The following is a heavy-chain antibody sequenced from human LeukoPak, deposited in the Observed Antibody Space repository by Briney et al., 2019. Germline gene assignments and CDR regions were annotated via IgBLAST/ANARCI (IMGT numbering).Heavy chain of an antibody. CDR1: GFTFSNFV. V-gene: IGHV3-30-3*01. Sequence: GRSLRLSCTASGFTFSNFVMHWVRQPPGKGLQWVTEISYDGNKKTYVDSVKGRFTISRDNSKNTLYLQMNSVRAEDTAVYYCGRVSWDWANYPFDVWGQGTKVTVSS. D-gene: IGHD3/OR15-3a*01. J-gene: IGHJ3*01. CDR2: ISYDGNKK. CDR3: GRVSWDWANYPFDV.